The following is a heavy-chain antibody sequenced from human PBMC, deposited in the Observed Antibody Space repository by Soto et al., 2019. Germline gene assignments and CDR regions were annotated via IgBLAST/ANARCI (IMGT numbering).Heavy chain of an antibody. V-gene: IGHV2-5*02. CDR1: GFSLSTNGVG. CDR3: ARKPDYYRSHLDV. Sequence: QITLKESGPTLMKPTQTLTLTCTFSGFSLSTNGVGVGWIRQPPGKALEWLAVIYWDDDKRYSPSLNNRLTITKDTSKNRVLLTMTNMDPVDTATFYCARKPDYYRSHLDVWGQGTTVTVSS. CDR2: IYWDDDK. D-gene: IGHD3-10*01. J-gene: IGHJ6*02.